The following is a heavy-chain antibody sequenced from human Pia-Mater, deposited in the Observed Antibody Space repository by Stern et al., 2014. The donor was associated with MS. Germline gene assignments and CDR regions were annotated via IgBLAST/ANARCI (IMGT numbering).Heavy chain of an antibody. CDR2: IHYSGTT. Sequence: GQLVESGPGLVKPSQTLSLTCAVTGGSISSAEYYWSWIRQSPGKGLEWLGYIHYSGTTYYNPSLKSRVTISVDTAKNQFSLKLRSVTAADTAVYYCSRDADGYSLVFGYWGRGTLVTVSS. V-gene: IGHV4-30-4*01. D-gene: IGHD5-24*01. CDR1: GGSISSAEYY. CDR3: SRDADGYSLVFGY. J-gene: IGHJ4*02.